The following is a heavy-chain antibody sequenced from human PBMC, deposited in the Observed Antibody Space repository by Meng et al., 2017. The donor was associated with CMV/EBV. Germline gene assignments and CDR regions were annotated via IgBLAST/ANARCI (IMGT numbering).Heavy chain of an antibody. D-gene: IGHD1-14*01. CDR3: ARGSGRLPRFNWFDP. J-gene: IGHJ5*02. CDR2: INHSGST. CDR1: GGSFSGYY. Sequence: QVQLQQWGAGLLKPSGTLSLTCAVYGGSFSGYYWSWIRQPPGKGLEWIGEINHSGSTNYNPSLKSRVTISVDTSKNQFSLKLSSVTAADTAVYYCARGSGRLPRFNWFDPWGQGTLVTVSS. V-gene: IGHV4-34*01.